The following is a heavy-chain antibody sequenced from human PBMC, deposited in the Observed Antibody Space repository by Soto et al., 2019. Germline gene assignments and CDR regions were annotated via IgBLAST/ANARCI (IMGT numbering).Heavy chain of an antibody. CDR1: GGSLSDFY. D-gene: IGHD3-10*01. Sequence: SETLSLTCGVYGGSLSDFYWGWIRQPPGQGLECIGEISHSGSTNYNPSLKSRVTISIDTSNNQFSLKLSSVTAADTAMYYCARGLRASYGVRLSYYYYGMDVWGQGTTVTVSS. CDR2: ISHSGST. J-gene: IGHJ6*02. CDR3: ARGLRASYGVRLSYYYYGMDV. V-gene: IGHV4-34*01.